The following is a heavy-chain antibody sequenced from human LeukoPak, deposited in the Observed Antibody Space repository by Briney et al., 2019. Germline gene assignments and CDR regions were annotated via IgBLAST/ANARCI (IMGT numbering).Heavy chain of an antibody. V-gene: IGHV3-23*01. J-gene: IGHJ4*02. D-gene: IGHD4-11*01. Sequence: GTSLRLSCAASGFTFSNCAMNWVRQAPGKGLEWVSAISDSASSTYYADSVKGRFTISRDNAKNTLYLQMNSLRAEDTAVYYCAKMPNSNYFDYWGQGTLVTVSS. CDR3: AKMPNSNYFDY. CDR2: ISDSASST. CDR1: GFTFSNCA.